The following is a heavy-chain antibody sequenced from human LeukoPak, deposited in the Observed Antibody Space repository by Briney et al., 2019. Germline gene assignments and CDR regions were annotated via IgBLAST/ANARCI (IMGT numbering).Heavy chain of an antibody. Sequence: VSVKVSCKASGYTFTSYGISWVRQAPGQGLEWMGCISAYNGKTNYAQKLQDRVTMTTDTSTSTAYMELRSLRSDDTAVYYCARTRGPLSTRPGQHWGQGTLVTVSS. J-gene: IGHJ1*01. V-gene: IGHV1-18*01. CDR1: GYTFTSYG. CDR2: ISAYNGKT. CDR3: ARTRGPLSTRPGQH. D-gene: IGHD2-2*01.